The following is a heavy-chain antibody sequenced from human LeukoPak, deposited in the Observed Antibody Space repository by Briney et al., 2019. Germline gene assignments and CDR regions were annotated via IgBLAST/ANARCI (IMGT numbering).Heavy chain of an antibody. V-gene: IGHV4-34*01. CDR3: ARGHYYYYYYMDV. CDR2: INHSGST. CDR1: GGSFSGYY. J-gene: IGHJ6*03. Sequence: SETLSLTCAVYGGSFSGYYWSWIRQPPGKGLEWIGEINHSGSTNYNPSLKSRVTISVDTSKNQFSLKLSSVTAADTAVYYCARGHYYYYYYMDVWGKGTTVTVFS.